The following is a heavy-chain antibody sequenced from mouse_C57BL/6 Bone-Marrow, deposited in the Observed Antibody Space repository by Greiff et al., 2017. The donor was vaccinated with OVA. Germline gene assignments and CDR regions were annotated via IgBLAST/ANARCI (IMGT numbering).Heavy chain of an antibody. V-gene: IGHV5-4*01. D-gene: IGHD2-1*01. CDR1: GFTFSSYA. Sequence: EVQLVESGGGLVKPGGSLKLSCAASGFTFSSYAMSWVRQTPEKRLAWVATISDGGSYTYYPDNVKGRFTISRDNAKNNLYLQMSHLKSEDTAMYYCARDLLLSHFDYWGQGTTLTVSS. CDR3: ARDLLLSHFDY. J-gene: IGHJ2*01. CDR2: ISDGGSYT.